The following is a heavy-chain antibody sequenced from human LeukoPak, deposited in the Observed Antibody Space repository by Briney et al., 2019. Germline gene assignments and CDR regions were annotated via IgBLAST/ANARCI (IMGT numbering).Heavy chain of an antibody. D-gene: IGHD3-22*01. CDR2: ISAYNGNT. V-gene: IGHV1-18*01. J-gene: IGHJ4*02. Sequence: GASVKVSCKASGYTFTSYGISWVRQALGQGLEWMGWISAYNGNTNYAQKLQGRVTMTTDTSTSTAYMELRSLRSDDTAVYYRARPYYDSSAPPYDYWGQGTLVTVSS. CDR3: ARPYYDSSAPPYDY. CDR1: GYTFTSYG.